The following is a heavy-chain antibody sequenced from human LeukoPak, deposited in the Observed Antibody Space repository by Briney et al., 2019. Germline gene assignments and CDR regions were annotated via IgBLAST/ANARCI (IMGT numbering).Heavy chain of an antibody. CDR1: GGSISSYY. Sequence: SETLSLTCTVSGGSISSYYWSWIRQPPGKGLEWIGYIYYSGSTNYNPSLKSRVTISVDTSKNQFSLKLSSVTAADTVVYYCARGVVVAATHFDYWGQGTLVTVSS. D-gene: IGHD2-15*01. CDR3: ARGVVVAATHFDY. CDR2: IYYSGST. J-gene: IGHJ4*02. V-gene: IGHV4-59*01.